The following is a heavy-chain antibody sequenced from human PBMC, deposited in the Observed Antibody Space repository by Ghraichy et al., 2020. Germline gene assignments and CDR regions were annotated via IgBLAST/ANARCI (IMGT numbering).Heavy chain of an antibody. CDR2: ISVNNGNT. CDR3: ARVYSGKLFDY. Sequence: ASVKVSCKASGYIFTSNGITWVRQAPGQGLEWMGWISVNNGNTNYAQKFQGRVTMTTDTSTSTAYMDLRSLRSDDTAVYYCARVYSGKLFDYWGQGTLVTVSS. V-gene: IGHV1-18*01. D-gene: IGHD1-26*01. CDR1: GYIFTSNG. J-gene: IGHJ4*02.